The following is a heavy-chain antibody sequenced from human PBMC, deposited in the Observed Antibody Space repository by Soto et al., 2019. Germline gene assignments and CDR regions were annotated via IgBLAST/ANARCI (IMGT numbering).Heavy chain of an antibody. Sequence: ASVKVSCKASGYTFTSYGISWVRQAPGQGLEWMGWISAYNGNTNYAQKLQGRVTMTTDTSTSTAYMELRSLRSDDTAVYYCARDKVVIGCSGGSCYSADFDYWGQGTLVTVSS. CDR2: ISAYNGNT. CDR3: ARDKVVIGCSGGSCYSADFDY. V-gene: IGHV1-18*01. CDR1: GYTFTSYG. J-gene: IGHJ4*02. D-gene: IGHD2-15*01.